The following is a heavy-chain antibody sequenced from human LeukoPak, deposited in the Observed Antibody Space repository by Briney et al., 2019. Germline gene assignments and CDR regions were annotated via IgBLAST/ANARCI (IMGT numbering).Heavy chain of an antibody. CDR1: GYTFTRYG. D-gene: IGHD3-16*02. CDR2: ISAYNGNT. J-gene: IGHJ4*02. V-gene: IGHV1-18*01. CDR3: ARSQYDYIWGNYRNPDY. Sequence: GASVKVSCKASGYTFTRYGITWVRQAPGQGLEWMGWISAYNGNTNYAQKVQGRVTMTTDTSTSTAYMELRSLRSDDTAVYYCARSQYDYIWGNYRNPDYWGQGTLVTVSS.